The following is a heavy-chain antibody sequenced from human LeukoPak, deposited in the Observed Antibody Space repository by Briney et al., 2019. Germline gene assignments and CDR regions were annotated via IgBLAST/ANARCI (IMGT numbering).Heavy chain of an antibody. CDR3: AREISYYDILTGYSSYYYYGMDV. Sequence: GGSLRLSCAASGFTFSSYAMHWVRQAPGKGLEWVAVISYDGSNKYYADSVKGRFTISRDNSKNTLYLQMNSLRAEDTAVYYCAREISYYDILTGYSSYYYYGMDVWGQGTTVTVSS. D-gene: IGHD3-9*01. CDR2: ISYDGSNK. CDR1: GFTFSSYA. J-gene: IGHJ6*02. V-gene: IGHV3-30-3*01.